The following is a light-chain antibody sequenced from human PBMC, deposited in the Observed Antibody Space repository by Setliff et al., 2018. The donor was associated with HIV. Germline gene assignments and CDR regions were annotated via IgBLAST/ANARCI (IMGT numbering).Light chain of an antibody. Sequence: QSVLAQPASVSGSPGQSITISCTGTSNDVGRYDLVSWYQQHPARAPKLIIYQATRRPSGVSNRFSGSKSGNVASLTIPGLQAEDEADYYCCSNTGSNTFVFGTGTKVTVL. J-gene: IGLJ1*01. CDR2: QAT. CDR3: CSNTGSNTFV. V-gene: IGLV2-23*01. CDR1: SNDVGRYDL.